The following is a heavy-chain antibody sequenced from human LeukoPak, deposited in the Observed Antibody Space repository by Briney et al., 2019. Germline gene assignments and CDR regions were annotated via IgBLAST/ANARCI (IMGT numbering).Heavy chain of an antibody. CDR2: ISNDGSNK. Sequence: GGSLRLSCAASGFTFSSYSMHWVRQAPGKGLEWVAAISNDGSNKFYADSVKGRFALSRDNPTSTVILQMNSLRAEDTAVYYCAKGGGSIGRSYYFDYWGQGTLVTVSS. D-gene: IGHD2-15*01. CDR1: GFTFSSYS. J-gene: IGHJ4*02. V-gene: IGHV3-30*18. CDR3: AKGGGSIGRSYYFDY.